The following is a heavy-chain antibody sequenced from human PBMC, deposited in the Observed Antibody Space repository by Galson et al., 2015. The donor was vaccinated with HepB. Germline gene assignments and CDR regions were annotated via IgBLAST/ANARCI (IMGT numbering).Heavy chain of an antibody. D-gene: IGHD3-22*01. J-gene: IGHJ4*02. CDR1: GFTFSSYA. Sequence: SLRLSCAASGFTFSSYAMSWVRQAPGKGLEWVSAISGSGGSTYYADSVKGRFTISRGNSKNTLYLQMNSLRAEDTAVYYCAKDWTYYYDSSGYSFDYWGQGTLVTVSS. CDR3: AKDWTYYYDSSGYSFDY. CDR2: ISGSGGST. V-gene: IGHV3-23*01.